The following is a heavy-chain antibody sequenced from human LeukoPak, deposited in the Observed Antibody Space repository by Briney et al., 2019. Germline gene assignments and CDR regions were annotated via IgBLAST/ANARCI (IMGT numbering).Heavy chain of an antibody. CDR1: GFTFSSYW. V-gene: IGHV3-74*01. J-gene: IGHJ5*02. D-gene: IGHD3-10*01. Sequence: PGGSLRLSCAASGFTFSSYWMHWVRQAPGKGLVWVSRINSDGSSTSYADSVKGRFTISRDNAKNTLYLQMNSVRAEDTAVYYCARDILVRGVNWFDPWGQGTLVTVSS. CDR2: INSDGSST. CDR3: ARDILVRGVNWFDP.